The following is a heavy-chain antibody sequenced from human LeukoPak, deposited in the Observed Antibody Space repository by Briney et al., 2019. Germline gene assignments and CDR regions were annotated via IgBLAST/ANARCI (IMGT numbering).Heavy chain of an antibody. J-gene: IGHJ4*02. CDR3: AKPLYSYGYYFDY. Sequence: GGSLRLSCAASGFTFSSYGMHWVRQAPGKGLEWVAVISYDGGNKYYADSVKGRFTISRDNSKNTLYLQMNSLRAEDTAVYYCAKPLYSYGYYFDYWGQGTLVTVSS. CDR2: ISYDGGNK. V-gene: IGHV3-30*18. CDR1: GFTFSSYG. D-gene: IGHD5-18*01.